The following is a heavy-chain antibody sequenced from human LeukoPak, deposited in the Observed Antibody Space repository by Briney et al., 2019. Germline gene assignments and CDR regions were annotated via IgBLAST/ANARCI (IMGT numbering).Heavy chain of an antibody. Sequence: PGGSLRLSCADPGFTFSNYAMSSGRQAPGEGLDWVSGISGSGGNTYYADSVKGRFTLSRDNSQNTLYLHMNSLRAEDTAVYYCAKRDNTGWYYFDYWGQGTLVTVSS. CDR2: ISGSGGNT. V-gene: IGHV3-23*01. CDR1: GFTFSNYA. CDR3: AKRDNTGWYYFDY. J-gene: IGHJ4*02. D-gene: IGHD6-19*01.